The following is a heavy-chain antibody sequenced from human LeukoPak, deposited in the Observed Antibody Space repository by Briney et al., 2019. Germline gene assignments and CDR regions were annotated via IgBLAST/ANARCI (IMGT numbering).Heavy chain of an antibody. J-gene: IGHJ6*02. CDR1: GFTFSSYA. D-gene: IGHD3-22*01. CDR3: ARELRNYYDSSGYYYYYGMDV. CDR2: ISSNGGST. Sequence: PGGSLRLSCSASGFTFSSYAMHWVRQAPGKGLEYVSAISSNGGSTYYADSVKGRFTISRDNSKNTLYLQMNSLRAEDTAVYYCARELRNYYDSSGYYYYYGMDVWGQGTTVTVSS. V-gene: IGHV3-64*04.